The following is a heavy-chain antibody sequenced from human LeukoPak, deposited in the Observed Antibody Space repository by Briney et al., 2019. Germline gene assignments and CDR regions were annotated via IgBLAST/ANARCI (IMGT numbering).Heavy chain of an antibody. CDR2: STSSGNTV. V-gene: IGHV3-48*03. CDR1: GFTFSNYE. J-gene: IGHJ3*02. CDR3: ARPPGMTAAFDI. Sequence: PGGSLRLSCVASGFTFSNYEMNWVRQVPGKGLEWISYSTSSGNTVYYADSVKGRFTTSRDNAKNSLYLQMNSLRVEDTAVYYCARPPGMTAAFDIWGRGTMVTVSS. D-gene: IGHD1-1*01.